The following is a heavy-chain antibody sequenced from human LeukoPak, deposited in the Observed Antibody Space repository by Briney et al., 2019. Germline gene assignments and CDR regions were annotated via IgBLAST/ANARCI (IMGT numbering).Heavy chain of an antibody. Sequence: GGSLRLSCAASGFTFSSYWMHWVRQAPGKGLVWVSRINSDGSNTEFADSVKGRFTISRDNAENTLHLQMDSLRAEDTAVYYCARDLGYGSVTYYRPLDALDIWGQGTMVTVSS. CDR1: GFTFSSYW. CDR2: INSDGSNT. J-gene: IGHJ3*02. D-gene: IGHD3-10*01. CDR3: ARDLGYGSVTYYRPLDALDI. V-gene: IGHV3-74*03.